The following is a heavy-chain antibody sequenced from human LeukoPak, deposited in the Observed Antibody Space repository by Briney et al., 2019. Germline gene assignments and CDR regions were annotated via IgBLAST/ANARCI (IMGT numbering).Heavy chain of an antibody. D-gene: IGHD2-8*01. Sequence: PGGSLRLSCAASGFTFSSYGMNWVRQAPGKGLEWISYISTTGDRIQYADSVKGRFTISRDNAKNSLYLQMNSLRAEDTAVYYCARDTKDYWGQGTLVTVSS. V-gene: IGHV3-48*04. CDR1: GFTFSSYG. J-gene: IGHJ4*02. CDR3: ARDTKDY. CDR2: ISTTGDRI.